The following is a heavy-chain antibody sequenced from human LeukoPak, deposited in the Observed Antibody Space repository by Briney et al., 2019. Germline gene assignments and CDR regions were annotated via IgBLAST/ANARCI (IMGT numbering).Heavy chain of an antibody. CDR3: ARGRRSGTSFSFDH. V-gene: IGHV4-59*01. J-gene: IGHJ4*02. Sequence: SETLSLTCTVSDGSITNYDWSWVRQPPGKGLEFIGHVHYSGSTNYNPSVKSRVTISADTSKSQFSLRLSSVTAADTAVYYCARGRRSGTSFSFDHWGQGTLVTVSS. CDR2: VHYSGST. D-gene: IGHD2-2*01. CDR1: DGSITNYD.